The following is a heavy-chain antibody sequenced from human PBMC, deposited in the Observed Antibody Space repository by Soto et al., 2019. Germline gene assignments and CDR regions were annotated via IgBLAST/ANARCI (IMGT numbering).Heavy chain of an antibody. CDR3: ARDYYKYYDSSGYYRSPAY. CDR1: GFTFNTFC. D-gene: IGHD3-22*01. Sequence: PGGSLRLSCAASGFTFNTFCMSWVRQAPGKGLEWVALISYDGSDKDYADSVKGRFTISRDNSRSTLFLQMNSLRAEDTAVYYCARDYYKYYDSSGYYRSPAYWGQGTLVTVSS. J-gene: IGHJ4*02. CDR2: ISYDGSDK. V-gene: IGHV3-30*03.